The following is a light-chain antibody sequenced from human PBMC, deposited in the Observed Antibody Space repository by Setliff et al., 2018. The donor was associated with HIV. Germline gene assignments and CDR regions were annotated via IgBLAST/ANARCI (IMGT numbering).Light chain of an antibody. Sequence: QSVLTQPPSVSEAPGQRVTLSCSGSSSNIGNYGVNWYQQFPGQAPKLLIYYDDLLSSGVSDRFSGSRSGTTASLAISGLQSEDEADYYCTSWDDNRNGLVFGGGTKVTV. CDR1: SSNIGNYG. J-gene: IGLJ2*01. CDR2: YDD. CDR3: TSWDDNRNGLV. V-gene: IGLV1-36*01.